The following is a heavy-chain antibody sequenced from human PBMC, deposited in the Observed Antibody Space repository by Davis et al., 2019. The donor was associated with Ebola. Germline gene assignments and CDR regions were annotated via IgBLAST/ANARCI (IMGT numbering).Heavy chain of an antibody. Sequence: SGPTLVKPTQTLTLTCTFSGFLLSTSGVGVGWIRQPPGKALEWLALIYWDDDRRYSPSLKSRLTITKDTSKNQVVLTMTNMDPVDTATYYCAHRPGGYCSSTNCSRFDPWGQGTLVTVSS. V-gene: IGHV2-5*02. CDR3: AHRPGGYCSSTNCSRFDP. J-gene: IGHJ5*02. CDR1: GFLLSTSGVG. CDR2: IYWDDDR. D-gene: IGHD2-2*01.